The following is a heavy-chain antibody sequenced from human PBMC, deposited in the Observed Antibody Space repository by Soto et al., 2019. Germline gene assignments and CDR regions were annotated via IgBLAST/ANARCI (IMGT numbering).Heavy chain of an antibody. J-gene: IGHJ6*02. CDR1: GYSFTSYW. D-gene: IGHD6-13*01. CDR2: IYPGDSDT. CDR3: ARTAAAGKYYYGMDV. Sequence: GESLKISCKGSGYSFTSYWIGWVRQMPGKGLESMGIIYPGDSDTRYSPSFQGQVTISADKSISTAYLQWSSLKASDTAFFYCARTAAAGKYYYGMDVWGQGTTVTVSS. V-gene: IGHV5-51*01.